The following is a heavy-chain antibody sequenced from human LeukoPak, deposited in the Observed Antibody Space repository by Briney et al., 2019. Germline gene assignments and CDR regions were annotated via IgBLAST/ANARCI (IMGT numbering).Heavy chain of an antibody. Sequence: PSETLSLTCTVSGASISSSYWSWIRQSPAKRLEWIEYVHYTGGTNYNPSLKSRVTISVDTSKNQFSLILTSVTAADTAMYYCARGYFDAAGYSNPFDSWGQGALVTVSS. J-gene: IGHJ4*02. CDR3: ARGYFDAAGYSNPFDS. V-gene: IGHV4-59*01. D-gene: IGHD3-9*01. CDR1: GASISSSY. CDR2: VHYTGGT.